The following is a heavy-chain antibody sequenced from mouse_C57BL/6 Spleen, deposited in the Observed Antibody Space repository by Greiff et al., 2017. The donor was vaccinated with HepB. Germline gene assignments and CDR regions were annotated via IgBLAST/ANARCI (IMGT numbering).Heavy chain of an antibody. J-gene: IGHJ1*03. CDR1: GFTFSDAW. CDR3: TRPGILKPYWYFDV. V-gene: IGHV6-6*01. Sequence: EVKLVESGGGLVQPGGSMKLSCAASGFTFSDAWMDWVRQSPEKGLEWVAEIRNEANNHATYYAESVKGRFTISRDDSKSSVYLQMNSVRAEETGIYYCTRPGILKPYWYFDVWGTGTTVTVSS. CDR2: IRNEANNHAT.